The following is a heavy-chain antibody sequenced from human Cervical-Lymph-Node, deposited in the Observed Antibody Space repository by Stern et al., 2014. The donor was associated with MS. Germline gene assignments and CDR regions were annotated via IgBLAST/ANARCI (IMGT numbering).Heavy chain of an antibody. V-gene: IGHV2-5*02. CDR3: AHRTAGPFDY. J-gene: IGHJ4*02. Sequence: QVTLKESGPALVKPTQTLTLTCTFSGFSLSNSGLGVGWIRQPPGEALEWLAYIYWDDQKRYSPSLKSRLTITKDTSKNQVVLTLTNVDPVDTATYYCAHRTAGPFDYWGQGTLVTVSS. CDR2: IYWDDQK. CDR1: GFSLSNSGLG.